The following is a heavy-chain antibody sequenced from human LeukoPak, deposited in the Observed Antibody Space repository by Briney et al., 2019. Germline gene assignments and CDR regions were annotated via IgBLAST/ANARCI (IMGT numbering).Heavy chain of an antibody. Sequence: QAGGSLRLSCAASGFTFNYGMHWVRQAPGKGLEWVSFIRYDGSNTYYADSVKGRFTISRDNSKNTLYLQMNSLRAEDTAVYYCAKDGVFLYGSGSYYRPSYYYYYMDVWGKGTTVTISS. V-gene: IGHV3-30*02. D-gene: IGHD3-10*01. J-gene: IGHJ6*03. CDR1: GFTFNYG. CDR3: AKDGVFLYGSGSYYRPSYYYYYMDV. CDR2: IRYDGSNT.